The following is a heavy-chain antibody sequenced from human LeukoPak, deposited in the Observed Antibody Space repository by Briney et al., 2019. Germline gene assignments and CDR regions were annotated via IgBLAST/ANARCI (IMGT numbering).Heavy chain of an antibody. CDR3: ARGHSIVVVTDHRHWFDP. Sequence: SETLCLTCTVSGGSISSYYWSWIRQPPGKGLEWIGYIYYSGSTNYNPSLKSRVTISVDTSKNQFSLKLSSVTAADTAVYYCARGHSIVVVTDHRHWFDPWGQGTLVTVSS. CDR1: GGSISSYY. V-gene: IGHV4-59*01. D-gene: IGHD2-21*02. CDR2: IYYSGST. J-gene: IGHJ5*02.